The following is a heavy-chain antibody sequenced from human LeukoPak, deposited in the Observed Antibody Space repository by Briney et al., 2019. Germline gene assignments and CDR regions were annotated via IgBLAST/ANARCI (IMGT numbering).Heavy chain of an antibody. V-gene: IGHV1-46*01. D-gene: IGHD3-9*01. CDR3: ARETGPPLYFDY. Sequence: ASVKVSCKASGYTFTSYYMHWVRQAPGQGLEWMGIMNPSGGGTRYAQKFQGRLTMTRDTSTSTVYMELSSLRSEDTAVYYCARETGPPLYFDYWGQGTLVTVSS. CDR2: MNPSGGGT. CDR1: GYTFTSYY. J-gene: IGHJ4*02.